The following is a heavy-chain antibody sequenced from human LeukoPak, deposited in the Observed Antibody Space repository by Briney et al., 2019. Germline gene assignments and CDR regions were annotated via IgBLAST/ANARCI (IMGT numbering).Heavy chain of an antibody. D-gene: IGHD6-13*01. CDR2: IYYSGST. J-gene: IGHJ6*02. CDR3: ARDSAAGTFYYYYGMDV. CDR1: GGSISSYY. Sequence: PSETLSLTCTVSGGSISSYYWSWIRQPPGKGLEWIGYIYYSGSTNYNPSLKSRVTISVDTSKNQFSLKLSSVTAADTAVYYCARDSAAGTFYYYYGMDVWGQGTTVTVSS. V-gene: IGHV4-59*12.